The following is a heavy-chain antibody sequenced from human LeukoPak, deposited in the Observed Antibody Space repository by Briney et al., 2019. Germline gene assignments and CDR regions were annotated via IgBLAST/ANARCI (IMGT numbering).Heavy chain of an antibody. J-gene: IGHJ3*02. CDR3: ARSAIDAFDI. CDR2: IYNSGST. Sequence: PSETLSLTCTVSGGSISSYYWSWIRQPPGKGLECIGYIYNSGSTNYNPSLKSRVSISVDTSKNQFSLKLSSVTAADAAVYYCARSAIDAFDIWGQGTMVTVSS. D-gene: IGHD6-25*01. CDR1: GGSISSYY. V-gene: IGHV4-59*08.